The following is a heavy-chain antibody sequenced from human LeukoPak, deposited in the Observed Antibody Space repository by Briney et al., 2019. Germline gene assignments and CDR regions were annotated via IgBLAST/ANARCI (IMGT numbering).Heavy chain of an antibody. CDR2: IFAGGST. Sequence: GGSLRLSCAASGFTFSSYAMSWVRQAPGKGLEWVSAIFAGGSTYYADSVKGRFTISRDNSKNTLYLQMNSLRAEDTAVYYCARDSYYDFWSGYPYYYYYGMDVWGQGTTVTVSS. CDR1: GFTFSSYA. J-gene: IGHJ6*02. D-gene: IGHD3-3*01. V-gene: IGHV3-23*01. CDR3: ARDSYYDFWSGYPYYYYYGMDV.